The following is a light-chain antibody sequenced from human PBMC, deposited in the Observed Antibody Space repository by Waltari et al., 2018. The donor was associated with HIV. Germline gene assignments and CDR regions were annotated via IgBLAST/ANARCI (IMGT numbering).Light chain of an antibody. CDR2: VVT. Sequence: QSALTQPASVSGSPGQSITISCTGTRNEIGTYNSVSWYQQHPGNVPKLLVYVVTKRPSVVSHLCFCSKSGNTASLTISGLPAEDEAAYYCCSYTSTTTSILCAGGTKLTVL. CDR3: CSYTSTTTSIL. V-gene: IGLV2-14*01. CDR1: RNEIGTYNS. J-gene: IGLJ2*01.